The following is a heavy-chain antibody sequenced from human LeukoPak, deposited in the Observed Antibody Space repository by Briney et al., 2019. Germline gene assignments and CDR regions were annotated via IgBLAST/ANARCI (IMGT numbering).Heavy chain of an antibody. D-gene: IGHD2-8*02. Sequence: SVKVSCKASRFTFTTSAVQWVRQARGQRLEWIGRIVVGSGNTDHAQKFQGRLTITRDISTSTAYMELSSLTSDDTAVYYCAAVPNANAWYWDDAFDIWGQGTMVTVSS. V-gene: IGHV1-58*01. CDR2: IVVGSGNT. CDR3: AAVPNANAWYWDDAFDI. J-gene: IGHJ3*02. CDR1: RFTFTTSA.